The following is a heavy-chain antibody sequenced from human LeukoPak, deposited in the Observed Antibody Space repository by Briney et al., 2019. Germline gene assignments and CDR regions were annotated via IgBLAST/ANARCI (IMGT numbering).Heavy chain of an antibody. CDR2: IYYSGIT. CDR3: AREDTVMAPGFDY. CDR1: GGSISSSSYY. V-gene: IGHV4-39*07. J-gene: IGHJ4*02. D-gene: IGHD5-18*01. Sequence: SETLSLTCTVSGGSISSSSYYWGWIRQPPGKGLEWIGSIYYSGITYLNPSLRSRVTISVDTSKNQFSLKLSAVTAADMAVYYCAREDTVMAPGFDYWGQGTLVTVSS.